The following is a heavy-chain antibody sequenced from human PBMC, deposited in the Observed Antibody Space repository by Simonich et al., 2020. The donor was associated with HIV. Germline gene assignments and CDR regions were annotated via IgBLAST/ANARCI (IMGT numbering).Heavy chain of an antibody. CDR1: GYSISSGYY. V-gene: IGHV4-38-2*01. CDR3: ASPSYPGVASDGSDY. CDR2: IYHSGST. Sequence: VQLQESGPGLVTPSATLSLTCAVSGYSISSGYYWGWIRQPPGKGLEWIGNIYHSGSTYYNQSHKSRVTISVDTSKNQFSLKWSSVTAADTAVDYCASPSYPGVASDGSDYWGQGTLVTVSS. J-gene: IGHJ4*02. D-gene: IGHD6-25*01.